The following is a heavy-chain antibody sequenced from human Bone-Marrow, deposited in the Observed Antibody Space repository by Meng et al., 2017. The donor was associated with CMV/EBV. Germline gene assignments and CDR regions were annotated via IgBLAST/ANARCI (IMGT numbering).Heavy chain of an antibody. CDR1: GFPFSSYG. Sequence: GESLKISCAASGFPFSSYGMHWVRQAPGKGLEWVAFIRYDGSNKYYADSVKGRFTISRDNSKNTLYLQMNSLRAEDPAVYYCAKVPPTFTIFGLVTPFDYWGQGTLVTVSS. D-gene: IGHD3-3*01. CDR2: IRYDGSNK. V-gene: IGHV3-30*02. CDR3: AKVPPTFTIFGLVTPFDY. J-gene: IGHJ4*02.